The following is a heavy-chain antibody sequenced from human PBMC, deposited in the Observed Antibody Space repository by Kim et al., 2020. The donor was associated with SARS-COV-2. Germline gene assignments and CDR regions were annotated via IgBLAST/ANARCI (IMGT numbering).Heavy chain of an antibody. D-gene: IGHD6-13*01. Sequence: ASVKVSCKASGYTFTSYDINWVRQATGQGLEWMGWMNPNSGNTGYAQKFQGRVTMTRNTSISTAYMELSSLRSEDTAVYYCARGYIDSEGEAAGVFDYWGQGTLVTVSS. J-gene: IGHJ4*02. CDR3: ARGYIDSEGEAAGVFDY. V-gene: IGHV1-8*02. CDR2: MNPNSGNT. CDR1: GYTFTSYD.